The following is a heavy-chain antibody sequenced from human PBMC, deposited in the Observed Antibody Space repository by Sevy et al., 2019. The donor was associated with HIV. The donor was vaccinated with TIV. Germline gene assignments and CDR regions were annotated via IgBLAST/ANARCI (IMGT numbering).Heavy chain of an antibody. CDR2: IIPIFGTA. V-gene: IGHV1-69*13. CDR3: ARERGDIVAVPAAIDFRSYWFDP. D-gene: IGHD2-2*01. Sequence: ASVKVSCKASGGTFSSYAISWVRQAPGQGLEWMGGIIPIFGTANYPQKFQGRVTITADESTSTAYMELSSLRSEDTAVYYCARERGDIVAVPAAIDFRSYWFDPWGQGTLVTVSS. J-gene: IGHJ5*02. CDR1: GGTFSSYA.